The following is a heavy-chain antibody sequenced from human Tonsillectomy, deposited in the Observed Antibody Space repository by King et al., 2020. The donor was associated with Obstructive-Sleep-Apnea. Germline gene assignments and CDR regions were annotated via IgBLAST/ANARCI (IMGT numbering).Heavy chain of an antibody. Sequence: QLVQSGGGLVKPGGSLRISCTGSGIQFSTTWMGWVRQPPGKGVEWLGRGKSKNDGGITNYAAPGKGRFIISRDDSRNTFYLQMKSLKTEDTAVYYCTTDPRFWGQGTMVTVSS. J-gene: IGHJ3*01. V-gene: IGHV3-15*01. CDR3: TTDPRF. CDR1: GIQFSTTW. CDR2: GKSKNDGGIT.